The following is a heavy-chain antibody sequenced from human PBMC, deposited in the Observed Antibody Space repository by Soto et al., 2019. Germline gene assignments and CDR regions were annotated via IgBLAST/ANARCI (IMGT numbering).Heavy chain of an antibody. CDR3: ARPNSYGDQGRSDAFDI. CDR2: IIPIFGTA. CDR1: GGTFSSYA. D-gene: IGHD5-18*01. V-gene: IGHV1-69*13. Sequence: GASVKVSCKASGGTFSSYAISWVRQAPGQGLEWMGGIIPIFGTANYAQKFQGRVTITADESTSTANMELSSLRSEDTAVYYCARPNSYGDQGRSDAFDIWGQGTMVTVSS. J-gene: IGHJ3*02.